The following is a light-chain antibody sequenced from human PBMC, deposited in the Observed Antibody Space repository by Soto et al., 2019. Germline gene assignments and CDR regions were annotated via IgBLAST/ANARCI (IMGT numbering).Light chain of an antibody. J-gene: IGLJ1*01. CDR1: SSDVGRYNY. CDR2: EVN. V-gene: IGLV2-14*01. CDR3: RSYTTTNTYV. Sequence: QSVLTQPASVSGSPGQSITISCTGTSSDVGRYNYVSWYQHHPGKAPKLMIYEVNNRPSGISNRFSGSKSGNTASLTISGLQAEDEADYYCRSYTTTNTYVFGSGTKVTVL.